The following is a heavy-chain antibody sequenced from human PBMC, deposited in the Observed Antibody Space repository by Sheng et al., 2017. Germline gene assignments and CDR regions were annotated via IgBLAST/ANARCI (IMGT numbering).Heavy chain of an antibody. CDR3: ARGYSSSWFHHTDAFDI. J-gene: IGHJ3*02. CDR2: IYTSGNT. Sequence: QVQLQESGPGLVKPSQTLSLTCTVSGGSISSGSYYWSWIRQPAGKGLEWIGRIYTSGNTNYNPSLKSRVTISVDTSKNQFFLKLSSVTAADTAMYYCARGYSSSWFHHTDAFDIWGQGTMVTVSS. V-gene: IGHV4-61*02. D-gene: IGHD6-13*01. CDR1: GGSISSGSYY.